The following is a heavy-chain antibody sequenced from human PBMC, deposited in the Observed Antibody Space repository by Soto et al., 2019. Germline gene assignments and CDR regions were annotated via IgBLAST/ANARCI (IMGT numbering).Heavy chain of an antibody. J-gene: IGHJ6*02. D-gene: IGHD2-2*01. CDR1: GGSIGSGDYY. CDR3: ARVGAYCSSSSCYYYFGMDV. V-gene: IGHV4-30-4*01. Sequence: LSLTCTVSGGSIGSGDYYWSWIRQPPGKALEWIGYVSYSGSTYYNPSLKSRVTISVDTSKNQFSLRLSSVTAADTAVYYCARVGAYCSSSSCYYYFGMDVWGQGTTVTVSS. CDR2: VSYSGST.